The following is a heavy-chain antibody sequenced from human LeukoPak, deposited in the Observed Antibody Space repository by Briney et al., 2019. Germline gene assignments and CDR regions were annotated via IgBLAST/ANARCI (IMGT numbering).Heavy chain of an antibody. CDR1: GFSLRTSGMC. CDR3: ARILYGDSAYYFDY. V-gene: IGHV2-70*01. Sequence: SGPTLVNPTQTLTLTCTFSGFSLRTSGMCVSWIRQPPVKALEWLALVDWDDGKFYTTSLKTRLTISKDTSKNQVILTMTNMDPVDTATYYCARILYGDSAYYFDYWGQGTLATVSS. J-gene: IGHJ4*02. D-gene: IGHD4-17*01. CDR2: VDWDDGK.